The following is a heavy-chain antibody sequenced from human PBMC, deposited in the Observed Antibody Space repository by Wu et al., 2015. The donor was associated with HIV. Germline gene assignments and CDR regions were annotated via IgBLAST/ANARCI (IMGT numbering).Heavy chain of an antibody. CDR2: INTFNGNR. D-gene: IGHD1-26*01. CDR1: GYTFTSYG. CDR3: ARGLGYRWERTISVENFQH. J-gene: IGHJ1*01. V-gene: IGHV1-18*01. Sequence: QVHLEQSGGEVKKPGASVKVSCKTSGYTFTSYGINWVRQAPGQGLEWMGWINTFNGNRHYAQNLQGRVTLTTDTSTSTAYMELRSLKSDDTAVYYCARGLGYRWERTISVENFQHVGPGPPWSTVSS.